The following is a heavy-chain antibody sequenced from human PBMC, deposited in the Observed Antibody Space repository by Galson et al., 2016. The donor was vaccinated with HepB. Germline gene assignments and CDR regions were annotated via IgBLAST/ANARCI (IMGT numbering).Heavy chain of an antibody. D-gene: IGHD3-10*01. V-gene: IGHV4-34*01. J-gene: IGHJ6*04. CDR1: GGSFSDYF. Sequence: SETLSLTCAVSGGSFSDYFWSWIRQPPGKGPEWIGEINHSGNTIYNPSLRSRVSISVDASKDHFSLKIRSVTAADTAVYYCARGRRRFRELLNYYFYGMDVWGKGTTVTVPS. CDR2: INHSGNT. CDR3: ARGRRRFRELLNYYFYGMDV.